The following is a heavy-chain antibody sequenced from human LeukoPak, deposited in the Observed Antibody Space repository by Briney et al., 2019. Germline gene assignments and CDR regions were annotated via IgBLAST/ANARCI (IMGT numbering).Heavy chain of an antibody. V-gene: IGHV3-15*01. J-gene: IGHJ3*02. CDR1: GFTFNNAW. CDR3: TTLQHAAFDI. CDR2: IKSKADGGTT. D-gene: IGHD6-13*01. Sequence: GGSLRLSCAASGFTFNNAWMSWVHQAPGKGLEWVGRIKSKADGGTTDYAAPVKGRFTISRDESKNTLYLQMNSLKTEDTALYYCTTLQHAAFDIWGQGTMVTVSS.